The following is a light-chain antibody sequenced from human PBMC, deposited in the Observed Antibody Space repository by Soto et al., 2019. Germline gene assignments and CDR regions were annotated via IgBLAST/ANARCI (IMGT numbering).Light chain of an antibody. CDR2: GAS. CDR1: QSVTSNY. J-gene: IGKJ5*01. Sequence: EIVMTQSPATLSLSPGERATLSCRASQSVTSNYLSWYQQKPGQAPRLLIYGASTRATDIPARFSGSGSGTDFTLTISSLEPEDFAIYYCQQRSNWPLITFGQGTRLEIK. CDR3: QQRSNWPLIT. V-gene: IGKV3D-7*01.